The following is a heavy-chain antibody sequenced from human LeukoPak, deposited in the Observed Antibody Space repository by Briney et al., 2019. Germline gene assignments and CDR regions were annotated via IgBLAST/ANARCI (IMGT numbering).Heavy chain of an antibody. Sequence: SETLSLTCTVSGGSVSSGSYYWSWIRQPPGKGLEWIGYIYYSVSTNYNPSLKSRVTISVDTSKNQFSLKLSSVTAADTAVYYCAREDYWGQGTLVTVSS. CDR1: GGSVSSGSYY. CDR2: IYYSVST. CDR3: AREDY. J-gene: IGHJ4*02. V-gene: IGHV4-61*01.